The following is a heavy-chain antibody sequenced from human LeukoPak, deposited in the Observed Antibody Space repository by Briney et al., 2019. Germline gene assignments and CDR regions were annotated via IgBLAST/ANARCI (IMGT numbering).Heavy chain of an antibody. D-gene: IGHD1-26*01. CDR1: GFTFSNYG. Sequence: GGSLRLSCAASGFTFSNYGMNWVRQAPGKGLEWVSSISSSSSYIYYADSVKGRFTISRDNAKNSLYLQMNSLRAEDTAVYYCARDLSGSYGDYYYMDVWGKGTTVTVSS. CDR2: ISSSSSYI. J-gene: IGHJ6*03. V-gene: IGHV3-21*01. CDR3: ARDLSGSYGDYYYMDV.